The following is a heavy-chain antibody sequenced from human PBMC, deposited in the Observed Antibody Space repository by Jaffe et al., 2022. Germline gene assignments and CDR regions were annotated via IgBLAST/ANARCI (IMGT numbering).Heavy chain of an antibody. D-gene: IGHD5-12*01. CDR2: INHSGST. Sequence: QVQLQQWGAGLLKPSETLSLTCAVYGGSFSGYYWSWIRQPPGKGLEWIGEINHSGSTNYNPSLKSRVTISVDTSKNQFSLKLSSVTAADTAVYYCARDPYSGYALDYWGQGTLVTVSS. CDR3: ARDPYSGYALDY. V-gene: IGHV4-34*01. J-gene: IGHJ4*02. CDR1: GGSFSGYY.